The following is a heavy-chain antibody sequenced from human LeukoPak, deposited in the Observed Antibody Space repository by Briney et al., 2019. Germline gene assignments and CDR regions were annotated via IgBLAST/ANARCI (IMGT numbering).Heavy chain of an antibody. CDR1: GGSISSSSYY. D-gene: IGHD2-2*01. CDR2: IYYSGST. V-gene: IGHV4-39*07. J-gene: IGHJ5*02. CDR3: ARGEIVVVPGAVNWFDP. Sequence: SETLSLTCTVSGGSISSSSYYWGWIRQPPGKGLEWIGSIYYSGSTYYNPSLKSRVTISVDTSKNQFSLKLSSVTAADTAVYYCARGEIVVVPGAVNWFDPWGQGILVTVSS.